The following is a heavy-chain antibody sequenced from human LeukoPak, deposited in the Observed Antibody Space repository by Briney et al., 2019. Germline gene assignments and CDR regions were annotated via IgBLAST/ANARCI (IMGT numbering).Heavy chain of an antibody. Sequence: GESLKISCKGSGYSFTSYWIGWVRRMPGKGLEWMGIIYPGDSDTRYSPSFQGQVVISADKCISTAYLQWSSLKASDPAMYYCARHAYYYASGYYLDSWGQGALVTASS. V-gene: IGHV5-51*01. J-gene: IGHJ4*02. CDR2: IYPGDSDT. CDR1: GYSFTSYW. D-gene: IGHD3-10*01. CDR3: ARHAYYYASGYYLDS.